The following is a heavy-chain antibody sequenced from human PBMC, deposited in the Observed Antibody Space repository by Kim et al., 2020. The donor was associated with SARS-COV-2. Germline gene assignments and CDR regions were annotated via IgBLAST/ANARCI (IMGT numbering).Heavy chain of an antibody. Sequence: ASVKVSCKASGYTFTGYYMHWVRQAPGQGLEWMGWINPNSGGTNYAQKFQGRVTMTRDTSISTAYMELSRLRSDDTAVYYCARSILRYFDWFSAEDAFDIWGQGTMVTVSS. V-gene: IGHV1-2*02. J-gene: IGHJ3*02. CDR2: INPNSGGT. CDR1: GYTFTGYY. CDR3: ARSILRYFDWFSAEDAFDI. D-gene: IGHD3-9*01.